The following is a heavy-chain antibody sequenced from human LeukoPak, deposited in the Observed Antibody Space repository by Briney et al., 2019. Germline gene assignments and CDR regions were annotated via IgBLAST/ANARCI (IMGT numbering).Heavy chain of an antibody. Sequence: GGSLRLSCAASGFTFSSYLMSWVRQAPGKGLEWVANIKQDGSEKYYVDSVKGRFTISRDNAKNSLYLQMNSLGAEDTAVYYCAREGGYRAFDIWGQGTMVTVSS. D-gene: IGHD3-22*01. CDR1: GFTFSSYL. CDR3: AREGGYRAFDI. V-gene: IGHV3-7*01. CDR2: IKQDGSEK. J-gene: IGHJ3*02.